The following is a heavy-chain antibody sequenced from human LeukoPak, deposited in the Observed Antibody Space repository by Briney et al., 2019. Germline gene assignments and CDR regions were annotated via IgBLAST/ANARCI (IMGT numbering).Heavy chain of an antibody. J-gene: IGHJ4*02. V-gene: IGHV4-34*01. D-gene: IGHD1-1*01. CDR1: GGSFSGYY. Sequence: SETLSLTCAVYGGSFSGYYWSWIRQPPGKGLEWIGEINHSGSTNYNPSLKSRVTISVDTSKNQFSLKLSSVSAADTAVYYCARGRGTDYWGQGTLVTVSS. CDR2: INHSGST. CDR3: ARGRGTDY.